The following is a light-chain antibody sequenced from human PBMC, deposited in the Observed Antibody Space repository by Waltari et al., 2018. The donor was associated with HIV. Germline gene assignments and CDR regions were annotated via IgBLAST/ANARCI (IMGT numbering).Light chain of an antibody. V-gene: IGLV3-1*01. CDR3: AAWDDSVNGWV. Sequence: YELTQPPSVSVSPGQTAIITCSGDKLGDKYASWYQQRPGQSPVLVIYEDAKRPSGIPERVAGSNSGNTATLAIGGTQAMDEADYCCAAWDDSVNGWVFGGGTKLTVL. J-gene: IGLJ3*02. CDR1: KLGDKY. CDR2: EDA.